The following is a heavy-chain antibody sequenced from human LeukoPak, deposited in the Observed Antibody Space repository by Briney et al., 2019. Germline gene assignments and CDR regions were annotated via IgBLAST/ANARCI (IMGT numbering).Heavy chain of an antibody. Sequence: GGSLRLFCAASGFTFSSYGMHWVRQAPGKGLEWVAVIWYDGSNKYYADSVKGRFTISRDNSKNTLYLQMNSLRAEDTAVYYCAKDGGIAVAGTPGYWGQGTLVTVSS. CDR3: AKDGGIAVAGTPGY. CDR2: IWYDGSNK. CDR1: GFTFSSYG. D-gene: IGHD6-19*01. J-gene: IGHJ4*02. V-gene: IGHV3-33*06.